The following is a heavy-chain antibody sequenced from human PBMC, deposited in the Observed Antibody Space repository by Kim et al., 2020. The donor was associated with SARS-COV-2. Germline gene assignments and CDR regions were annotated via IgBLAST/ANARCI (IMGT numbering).Heavy chain of an antibody. V-gene: IGHV4-34*01. Sequence: SETLSLTCAVYGGSFSGYYWSWIRQPPGKGLEWIGEINHSGSTNYNPSLKSRVTISVDTSKNQFSLKLSSVTAADTAVYYCARRPIVVVIGFDYWGQGTLVTVSS. CDR3: ARRPIVVVIGFDY. CDR2: INHSGST. D-gene: IGHD2-21*01. J-gene: IGHJ4*02. CDR1: GGSFSGYY.